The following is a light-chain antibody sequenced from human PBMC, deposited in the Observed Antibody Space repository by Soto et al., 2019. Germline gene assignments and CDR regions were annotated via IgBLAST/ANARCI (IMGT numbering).Light chain of an antibody. J-gene: IGKJ5*01. Sequence: DIQLTQSPSFLSASVGDRVTITCRASQGISSYLAWYQQKPGKAPKLLIYAASTLQSGVPSRFSGSGSGTAFTLTISSLQPEDFATYYCQQLNSYSITFGQGTRLEIK. CDR3: QQLNSYSIT. CDR2: AAS. V-gene: IGKV1-9*01. CDR1: QGISSY.